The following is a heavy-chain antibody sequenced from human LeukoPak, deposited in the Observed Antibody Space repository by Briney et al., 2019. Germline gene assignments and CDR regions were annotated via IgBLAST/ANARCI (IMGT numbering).Heavy chain of an antibody. D-gene: IGHD3-22*01. Sequence: GGSLRLPCAASGFTFSSYSMNWVRQAPGKGLEWVSSISSSSYIYYADSVKGRFTISRDNAKNSLYLQMNSLRAEDTAVYYCARADYYDSSGYYSDYWGQGTLVTVSS. V-gene: IGHV3-21*01. CDR1: GFTFSSYS. CDR3: ARADYYDSSGYYSDY. CDR2: ISSSSYI. J-gene: IGHJ4*02.